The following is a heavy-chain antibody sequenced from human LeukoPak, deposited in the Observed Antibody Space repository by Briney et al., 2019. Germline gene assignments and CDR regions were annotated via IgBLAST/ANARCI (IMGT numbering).Heavy chain of an antibody. CDR3: ARKGAYYDSSGHIDY. V-gene: IGHV5-51*01. D-gene: IGHD3-22*01. J-gene: IGHJ4*02. Sequence: GESLKISCNVSRYSFTSYWIGWVRQMPGKGLEWMGIIYPGDSDTRYSPSFQGQVTISADKSISTAYLQWSSLKASDTAMYYCARKGAYYDSSGHIDYWGQGTLVTVSS. CDR2: IYPGDSDT. CDR1: RYSFTSYW.